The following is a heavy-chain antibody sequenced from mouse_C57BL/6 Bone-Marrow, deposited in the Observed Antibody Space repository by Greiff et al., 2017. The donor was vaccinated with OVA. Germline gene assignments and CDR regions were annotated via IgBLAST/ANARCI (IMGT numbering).Heavy chain of an antibody. CDR1: GFNIKNIY. CDR2: IDPANGNT. D-gene: IGHD1-1*02. V-gene: IGHV14-3*01. CDR3: AREGGKRIYYAMDY. J-gene: IGHJ4*01. Sequence: VQLQQSVAELVRPGASVKLSCTASGFNIKNIYMHWVKQRPEQGLEWIGRIDPANGNTKYAPKFQGKATITADTSSNTAYLQLSSLTSEDTAIYYCAREGGKRIYYAMDYWGQGTSVTVSS.